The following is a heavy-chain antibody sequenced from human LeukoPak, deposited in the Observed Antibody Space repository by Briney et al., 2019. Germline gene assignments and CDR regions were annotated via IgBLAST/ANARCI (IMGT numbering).Heavy chain of an antibody. CDR3: ARARRGSYYVFDY. V-gene: IGHV3-53*01. J-gene: IGHJ4*02. CDR2: IYSGGST. Sequence: PGGSLRLSCAASGFTVSSNYMSWVRQAPGKGLEWVSVIYSGGSTYYADSVKGRFTISRDNSKNTLYLQMNCLRAEDTAVYYCARARRGSYYVFDYWGQGTLVTVSS. D-gene: IGHD1-26*01. CDR1: GFTVSSNY.